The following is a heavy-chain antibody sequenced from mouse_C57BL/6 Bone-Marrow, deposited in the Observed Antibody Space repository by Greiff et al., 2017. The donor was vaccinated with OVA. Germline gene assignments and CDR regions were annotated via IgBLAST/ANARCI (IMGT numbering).Heavy chain of an antibody. CDR3: AIEGLPDAMDY. CDR2: IDPSDGYT. D-gene: IGHD3-1*01. Sequence: VQLQQPGAELVMPGASVKLSCKASGYTFTSYWLHWVKQRPGQGLEWIGEIDPSDGYTNSNQKFKGKSTLTVDKPPRTGYMRLSSLTSEDSAVYYCAIEGLPDAMDYWGQGTSVTVSS. J-gene: IGHJ4*01. V-gene: IGHV1-69*01. CDR1: GYTFTSYW.